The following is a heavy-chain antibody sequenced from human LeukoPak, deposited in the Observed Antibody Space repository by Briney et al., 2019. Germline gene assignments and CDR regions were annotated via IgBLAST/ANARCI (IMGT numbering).Heavy chain of an antibody. CDR1: GFTVSSNS. Sequence: GGSLRLSCAASGFTVSSNSMSWVRQAPGKGLEWVSVIYSDGGTYYTDSVKDRFAISRDSSRSTLYLQMNSLRAEDSAVYYCARVRESTSCHARFYDSWGQGTQVTVSS. V-gene: IGHV3-66*01. J-gene: IGHJ4*02. D-gene: IGHD6-13*01. CDR3: ARVRESTSCHARFYDS. CDR2: IYSDGGT.